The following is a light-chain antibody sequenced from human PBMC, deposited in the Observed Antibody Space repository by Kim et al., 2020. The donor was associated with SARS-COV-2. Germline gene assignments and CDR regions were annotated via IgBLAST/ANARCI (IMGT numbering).Light chain of an antibody. CDR3: QQYNSYPRT. V-gene: IGKV1-8*01. CDR1: QDISTY. CDR2: AAS. Sequence: AIRMTQSPSSLSASIGNRVTITCRASQDISTYLAWYQQKPGKAPKLLIYAASTLQSGLPSRFNGSGSGTDFTLTVSCLQSEDFATYFCQQYNSYPRTFGGGTKLEI. J-gene: IGKJ4*01.